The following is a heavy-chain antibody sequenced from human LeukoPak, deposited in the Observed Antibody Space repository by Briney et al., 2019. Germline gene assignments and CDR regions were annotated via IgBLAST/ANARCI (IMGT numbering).Heavy chain of an antibody. V-gene: IGHV3-23*01. CDR2: ISNSGGST. J-gene: IGHJ4*02. CDR1: GFTFSSYA. D-gene: IGHD2-2*01. Sequence: GGSLRLSCADSGFTFSSYAMSWVRQAPGKGLEWVSGISNSGGSTYYADSVKGRFTISRDNAKNTLYLQMNSLRAEDTAVYYCARVSYYCSSTSCYRGNDYWGQGTLVTVSS. CDR3: ARVSYYCSSTSCYRGNDY.